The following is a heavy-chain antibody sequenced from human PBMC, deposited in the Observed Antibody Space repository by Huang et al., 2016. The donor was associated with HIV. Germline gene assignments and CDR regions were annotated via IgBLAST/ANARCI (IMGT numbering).Heavy chain of an antibody. V-gene: IGHV3-23*01. D-gene: IGHD2-21*02. CDR1: RFTFSTYA. CDR3: AKVPTVVTFH. Sequence: DVQLLESGGDFVQPGGSLRLSCAASRFTFSTYAMSWVRQAQGKGLEWVSAISGSGDKTYYADSGKGRFTISRDNSKNTLFLQMNSLRAEDTAVYYCAKVPTVVTFHWGQGTLVTVSS. J-gene: IGHJ4*02. CDR2: ISGSGDKT.